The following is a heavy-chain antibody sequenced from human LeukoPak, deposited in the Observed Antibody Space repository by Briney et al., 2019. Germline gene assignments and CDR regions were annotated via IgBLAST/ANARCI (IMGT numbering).Heavy chain of an antibody. CDR2: IYPGDSDT. Sequence: GESLKISCKGSGYSFTSYWIGWVRQMLGKGLEWMGIIYPGDSDTRYSPSFQGQVTISADKSISTAYLQWSSLKASDTAMYYCARDGCSSTSCYFFDYWGQGTLVTVSS. CDR3: ARDGCSSTSCYFFDY. V-gene: IGHV5-51*01. D-gene: IGHD2-2*01. J-gene: IGHJ4*02. CDR1: GYSFTSYW.